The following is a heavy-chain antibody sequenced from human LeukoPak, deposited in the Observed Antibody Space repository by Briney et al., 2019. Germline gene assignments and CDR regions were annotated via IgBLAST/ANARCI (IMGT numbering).Heavy chain of an antibody. D-gene: IGHD3-10*01. CDR3: AKVDITMVRGAPHNFDY. CDR2: MSYSGTT. Sequence: SETLSLTCTVSGGSISSYYWNWIRQPPGKGLEWIGYMSYSGTTNYNPSLKSRVTISIDTSKSQFSLKLNSVTAADTAVYYCAKVDITMVRGAPHNFDYWGQGTLVTVSS. J-gene: IGHJ4*02. V-gene: IGHV4-59*01. CDR1: GGSISSYY.